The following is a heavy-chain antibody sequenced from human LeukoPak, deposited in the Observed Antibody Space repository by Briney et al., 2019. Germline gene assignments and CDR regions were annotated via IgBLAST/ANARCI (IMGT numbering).Heavy chain of an antibody. D-gene: IGHD1-14*01. Sequence: SETLSLTCGVYGGPFSDHYWSWIRQTPGKGLEWIGEINHSGSTNYNPSLKSRVTISVDTSKNQFSLKLSSVTAADTAVYYCARSGDRIDFDYWGQGTLVTVSS. CDR2: INHSGST. V-gene: IGHV4-34*01. CDR1: GGPFSDHY. J-gene: IGHJ4*02. CDR3: ARSGDRIDFDY.